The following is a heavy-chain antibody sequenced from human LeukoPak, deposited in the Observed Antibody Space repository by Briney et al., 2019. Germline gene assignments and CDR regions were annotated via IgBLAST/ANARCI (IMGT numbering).Heavy chain of an antibody. J-gene: IGHJ4*02. Sequence: TSETLSLTCTVSGGSISSGDYYWSWIRQPPGKGLEWIGSIYYSGSTYYNPSLKSRVTISVDTSKNQFSLKLSSVTAADTAVYYCARDLKQWLANFDYWGQGTLVTVSS. V-gene: IGHV4-39*07. CDR3: ARDLKQWLANFDY. D-gene: IGHD6-19*01. CDR2: IYYSGST. CDR1: GGSISSGDYY.